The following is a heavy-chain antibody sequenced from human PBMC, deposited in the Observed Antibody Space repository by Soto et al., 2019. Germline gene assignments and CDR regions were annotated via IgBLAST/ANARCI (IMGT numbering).Heavy chain of an antibody. J-gene: IGHJ4*02. CDR2: IYYSGST. Sequence: QLQLQESGPGLVKPSKTLSLTCTVSGGSVSSSTYYWGWIRQPPGKGLEWIGSIYYSGSTYYNPSLKSRVTISVDTSKNQFSLKLSSVTAADTALYYCAREVDVYSSGRLPGHWGQGTLVTVSS. CDR3: AREVDVYSSGRLPGH. D-gene: IGHD6-19*01. V-gene: IGHV4-39*02. CDR1: GGSVSSSTYY.